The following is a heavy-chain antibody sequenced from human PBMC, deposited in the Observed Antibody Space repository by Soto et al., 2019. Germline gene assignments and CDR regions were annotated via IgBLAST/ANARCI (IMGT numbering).Heavy chain of an antibody. V-gene: IGHV4-59*01. CDR1: GGSISSYY. CDR2: IYYSGST. CDR3: ARTLDYGDYFNGFAP. Sequence: SETLSLTCTVSGGSISSYYWSWIRQPPGKGLEWIGYIYYSGSTNYNPSLKSRVTISVDTSKNQFSLKLSSVTAADTAVYYCARTLDYGDYFNGFAPWGQGTLVTVSS. J-gene: IGHJ5*02. D-gene: IGHD4-17*01.